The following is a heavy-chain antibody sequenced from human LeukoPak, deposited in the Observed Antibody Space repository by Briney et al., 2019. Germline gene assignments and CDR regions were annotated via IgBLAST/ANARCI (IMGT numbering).Heavy chain of an antibody. D-gene: IGHD1-1*01. Sequence: SETLSLTCTVSGGSISSSSYYWGWIRQPPGKGLEWIGSIYYSGSTYYNPSLKSRVTISVDTSKNQFSLKLSSVTAADTAVYYCARLGRQWNDGLLDYWGQGTLVTVSS. CDR3: ARLGRQWNDGLLDY. CDR2: IYYSGST. CDR1: GGSISSSSYY. J-gene: IGHJ4*02. V-gene: IGHV4-39*01.